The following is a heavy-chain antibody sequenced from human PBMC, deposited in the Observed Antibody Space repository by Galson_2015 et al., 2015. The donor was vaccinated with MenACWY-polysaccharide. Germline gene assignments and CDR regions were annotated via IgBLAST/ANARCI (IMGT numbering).Heavy chain of an antibody. CDR3: ARVSCTGGTCYFDY. J-gene: IGHJ4*02. CDR2: IIPMAARV. V-gene: IGHV1-69*04. Sequence: QSGAEVKKPGSSVKVSCKASGGVFSDYAIYWLRQAPGQGLEWMGRIIPMAARVNSAQKFQGRVTVSADRSMSTAYMELTSLRSDDTGVYYCARVSCTGGTCYFDYWGQGTHVTVSS. D-gene: IGHD2-8*02. CDR1: GGVFSDYA.